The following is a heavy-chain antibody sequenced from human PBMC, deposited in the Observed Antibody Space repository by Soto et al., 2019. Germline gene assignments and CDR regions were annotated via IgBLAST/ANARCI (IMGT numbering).Heavy chain of an antibody. CDR2: IFHSGDT. Sequence: QVQLQESGPGLVKPSGTLSLTCAVSGDSVSNSRLWSWVRQPPGKGLEWIGDIFHSGDTNYNPSLKSEVFISVDKSQNQFSLKVSSVTAADTAVYYCAYRTGWYRHDVWGQGTLVTVSS. V-gene: IGHV4-4*02. J-gene: IGHJ3*01. D-gene: IGHD6-19*01. CDR1: GDSVSNSRL. CDR3: AYRTGWYRHDV.